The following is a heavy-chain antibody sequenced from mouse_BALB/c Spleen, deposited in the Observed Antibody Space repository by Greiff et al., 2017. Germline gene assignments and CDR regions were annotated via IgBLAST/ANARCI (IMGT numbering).Heavy chain of an antibody. CDR1: GFTFSSFG. CDR2: ISSGSSTI. D-gene: IGHD4-1*01. CDR3: ARRTGPYYAMDY. Sequence: EVQVVESGGGLVQPGGSRKLSCAASGFTFSSFGMHWVRQAPEKGLEWVAYISSGSSTIYYADTVKGRFTISRDNPKNTLFLQMTSLRSEDTAMYYCARRTGPYYAMDYWGQGTSVTVSS. V-gene: IGHV5-17*02. J-gene: IGHJ4*01.